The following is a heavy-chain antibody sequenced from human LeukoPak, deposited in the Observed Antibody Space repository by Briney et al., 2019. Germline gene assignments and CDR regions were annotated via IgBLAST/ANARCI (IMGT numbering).Heavy chain of an antibody. V-gene: IGHV4-4*07. J-gene: IGHJ3*02. CDR1: GVSISAYY. Sequence: PSETLSLTCSVSGVSISAYYWSWIRQPAGKGLEWIGRIYPGESIYASENTNYNPSLKSRVSVSGDTSKNQVSLKLRSVTAADTAVYYCARGYDDYCSSTSCSHRADAFDIWGQGTMVTVSS. CDR2: IYPGESIYASENT. D-gene: IGHD2-2*01. CDR3: ARGYDDYCSSTSCSHRADAFDI.